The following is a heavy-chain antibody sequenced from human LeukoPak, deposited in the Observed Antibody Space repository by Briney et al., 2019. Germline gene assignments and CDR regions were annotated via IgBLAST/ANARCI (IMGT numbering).Heavy chain of an antibody. CDR3: AKPGQAPVAVPPNFDY. CDR2: ISGSGGST. D-gene: IGHD6-19*01. Sequence: QSGGSLRLSCAASGFTFNSYAMSWVRQAPGKGLEWVSAISGSGGSTYYADSVKGRFTISRDNSKNTLYLQMNSLRAEDTAVYYCAKPGQAPVAVPPNFDYWGRGTLVTVSS. CDR1: GFTFNSYA. V-gene: IGHV3-23*01. J-gene: IGHJ4*02.